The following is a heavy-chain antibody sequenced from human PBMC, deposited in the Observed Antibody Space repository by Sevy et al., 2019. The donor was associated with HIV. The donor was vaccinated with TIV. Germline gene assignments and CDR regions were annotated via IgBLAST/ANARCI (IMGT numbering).Heavy chain of an antibody. CDR2: FDLEDGET. Sequence: ASVKVSCKVSGYTLTEFSMHWVRQAPGQGLEWMGGFDLEDGETIYAQKFQGRVTMTEDTSTDTAYMELGSLRSEDTAVYYCATGPPENDYSNFYYGMDVWGQGTTVTVSS. J-gene: IGHJ6*02. CDR1: GYTLTEFS. D-gene: IGHD4-4*01. CDR3: ATGPPENDYSNFYYGMDV. V-gene: IGHV1-24*01.